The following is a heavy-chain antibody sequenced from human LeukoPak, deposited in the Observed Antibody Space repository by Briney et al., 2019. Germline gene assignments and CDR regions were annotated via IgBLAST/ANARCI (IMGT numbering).Heavy chain of an antibody. Sequence: GESLKISCKASGYSFTNYWIAWVRQMPGKGLEWMGIFYRGDSDTRYNPSFQGQVTISAVKSISTAYLQWSSLKASDTAMYYCAREAPGTCYFDYWGQGTLVTVSS. CDR1: GYSFTNYW. CDR2: FYRGDSDT. D-gene: IGHD3-10*01. J-gene: IGHJ4*02. CDR3: AREAPGTCYFDY. V-gene: IGHV5-51*01.